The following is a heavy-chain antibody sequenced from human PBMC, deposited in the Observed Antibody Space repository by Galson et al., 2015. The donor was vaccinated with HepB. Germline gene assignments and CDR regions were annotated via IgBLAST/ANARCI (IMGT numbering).Heavy chain of an antibody. V-gene: IGHV3-30-3*01. CDR2: ISYDGSNK. J-gene: IGHJ4*02. CDR3: ARGVGYGDPFDY. D-gene: IGHD4-17*01. Sequence: SLRLSCAASGFTFSSYAMHWVRQAPGKGLEWVAVISYDGSNKYYADSVKGRFTISRDNSKNTLYLQMNSLRAEDTAVYYCARGVGYGDPFDYWGQGTLVTVSS. CDR1: GFTFSSYA.